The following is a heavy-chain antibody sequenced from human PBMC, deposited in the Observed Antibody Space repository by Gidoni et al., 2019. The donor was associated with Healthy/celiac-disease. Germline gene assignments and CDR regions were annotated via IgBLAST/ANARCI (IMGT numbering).Heavy chain of an antibody. CDR2: INHSGST. J-gene: IGHJ5*02. CDR3: ARKAVGMGNWFDP. CDR1: GGSFSGYY. Sequence: QVQLQQWGAGLLKPSETLSLTCAGDGGSFSGYYWSWIRQPPGKGLEWIGEINHSGSTNYTPSLKSRVTISVDTSKNQFSLKLSSVTAADTAVYYCARKAVGMGNWFDPWGQGTLVTVSS. V-gene: IGHV4-34*01. D-gene: IGHD1-26*01.